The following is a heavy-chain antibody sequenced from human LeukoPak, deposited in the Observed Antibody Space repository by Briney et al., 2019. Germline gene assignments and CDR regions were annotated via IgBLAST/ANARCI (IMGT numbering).Heavy chain of an antibody. Sequence: GGSLRLSCVVFGLTFSNYWMTWVRQAPGKGLEWVANMKEDGREIYYADSVKGRFTISRDNTKSSLYLQMDGLRAEDTAVYYCAASFDFWGQGTLVSVSS. CDR3: AASFDF. CDR2: MKEDGREI. V-gene: IGHV3-7*01. CDR1: GLTFSNYW. J-gene: IGHJ4*02.